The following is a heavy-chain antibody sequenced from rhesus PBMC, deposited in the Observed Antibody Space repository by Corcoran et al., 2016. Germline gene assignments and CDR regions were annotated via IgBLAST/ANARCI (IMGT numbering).Heavy chain of an antibody. Sequence: QVRLQESGPGLVKSSETPSLTCAVSGGSMSESSFWNWIRQPPGKGLEWIGNIYANSVTTYNPSLKSRVTISKDTSNNQFFLKVTSVTAADTAVYYCASPFERGRFEVWGAGILVTVSS. V-gene: IGHV4S9*01. D-gene: IGHD3-34*01. CDR3: ASPFERGRFEV. CDR1: GGSMSESSF. J-gene: IGHJ5-1*01. CDR2: IYANSVTT.